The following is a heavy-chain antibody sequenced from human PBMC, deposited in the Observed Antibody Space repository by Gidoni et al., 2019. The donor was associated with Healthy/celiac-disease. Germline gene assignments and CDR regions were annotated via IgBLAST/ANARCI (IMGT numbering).Heavy chain of an antibody. CDR3: ARGHYYGGNQFDY. Sequence: QVQLVQSGSEVKKPGASVKVPCKDSGYPFTGYYIHWVRPAPGQGLEWMGWIDPHSGDTNYAQKFQGWVTMTRDTSISTAYMDLSRLRSDDAAVYYCARGHYYGGNQFDYWGQGTLVTVSS. CDR1: GYPFTGYY. CDR2: IDPHSGDT. D-gene: IGHD3-10*01. J-gene: IGHJ4*02. V-gene: IGHV1-2*04.